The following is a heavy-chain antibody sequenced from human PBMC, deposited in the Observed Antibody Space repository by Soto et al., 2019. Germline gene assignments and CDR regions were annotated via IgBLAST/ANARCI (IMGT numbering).Heavy chain of an antibody. CDR3: GRAESPDTAYFSDY. CDR2: IRNQSYQETT. V-gene: IGHV3-49*04. J-gene: IGHJ4*02. Sequence: GGSLRLSCAASGFTVSSNYMSWVRQAPGKGLEWVGLIRNQSYQETTEYAASVKDRFTITRDDSNSVAYLQMTSLRAEDSAVYYCGRAESPDTAYFSDYWGQGTLVTVSS. D-gene: IGHD5-18*01. CDR1: GFTVSSNY.